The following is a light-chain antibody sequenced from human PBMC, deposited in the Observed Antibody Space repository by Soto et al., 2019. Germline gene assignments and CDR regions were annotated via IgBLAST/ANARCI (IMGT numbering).Light chain of an antibody. CDR3: QQYNNWPPGFT. V-gene: IGKV3-15*01. CDR2: GAS. J-gene: IGKJ3*01. CDR1: QSIYSN. Sequence: EIVMTQSPATLSVSPGERATLSCRASQSIYSNLAWYQQKRGQAPRLLIYGASTRATGIPARFSGSGSGTEFTLFISSLQSEDFAVYYCQQYNNWPPGFTFGPGTKVDI.